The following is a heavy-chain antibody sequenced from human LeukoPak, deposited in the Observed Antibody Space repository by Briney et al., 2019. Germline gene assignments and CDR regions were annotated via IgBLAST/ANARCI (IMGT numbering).Heavy chain of an antibody. CDR2: IYYSGST. Sequence: PSETLSLTCTVSGGSISSGGYYWSWIRQHPGKGLEWIGYIYYSGSTYYNPSLKSRVTISVDTSKNQFSLKLSSVTAADTAVYYCARDMVYQRDFYGMDVWGQGTTVTVSS. V-gene: IGHV4-31*03. CDR1: GGSISSGGYY. D-gene: IGHD2-2*01. CDR3: ARDMVYQRDFYGMDV. J-gene: IGHJ6*02.